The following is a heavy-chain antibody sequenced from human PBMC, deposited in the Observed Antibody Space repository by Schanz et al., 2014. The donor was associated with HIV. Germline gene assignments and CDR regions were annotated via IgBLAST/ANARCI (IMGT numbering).Heavy chain of an antibody. V-gene: IGHV3-33*06. J-gene: IGHJ4*02. CDR2: IWYDGTNK. CDR1: GFTFMRHT. D-gene: IGHD3-22*01. Sequence: VQLVESGGGLVKPGGSLRLSCAASGFTFMRHTMNWVRQAPGKGLEWVAVIWYDGTNKYYADSVKGRFTISRDISDNTVHAQISSLRADDTAIYFCAKDRRRDYYYESSGYLDFWGQGTLVTVSS. CDR3: AKDRRRDYYYESSGYLDF.